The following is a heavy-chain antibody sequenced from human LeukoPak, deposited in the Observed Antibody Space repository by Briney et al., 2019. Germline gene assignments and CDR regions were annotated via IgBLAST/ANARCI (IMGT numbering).Heavy chain of an antibody. V-gene: IGHV3-23*01. CDR2: ISGSGGIT. Sequence: GGSLRLSCAASGFTFSNYGMSWVRQAPGKGLEWVSSISGSGGITYHADSVKGRFTLSRHNSKNTLYLQMNRLRADDTAVYYCAKGSGTGYYYYMDVWGKGTTVTVSS. CDR3: AKGSGTGYYYYMDV. J-gene: IGHJ6*03. CDR1: GFTFSNYG.